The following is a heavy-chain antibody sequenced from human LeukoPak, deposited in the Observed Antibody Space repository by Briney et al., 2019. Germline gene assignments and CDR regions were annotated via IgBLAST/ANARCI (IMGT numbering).Heavy chain of an antibody. CDR1: GFTFSIYG. CDR3: ARDRSPPYYYYYMDV. CDR2: IRYDGSNK. V-gene: IGHV3-30*02. Sequence: GGSLRLSCAASGFTFSIYGMHWVRQPPGKGLEWVAFIRYDGSNKYYGDSVKGRFTISRDSSENTLYLQMNSLRLEDTAVYYCARDRSPPYYYYYMDVWGKGTTVTVSS. J-gene: IGHJ6*03.